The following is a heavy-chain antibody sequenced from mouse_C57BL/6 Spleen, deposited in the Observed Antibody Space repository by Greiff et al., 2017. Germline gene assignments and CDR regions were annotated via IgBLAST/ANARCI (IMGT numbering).Heavy chain of an antibody. CDR3: ARHGELGRSCDY. CDR1: GFTFSSYG. V-gene: IGHV5-6*01. CDR2: ISSGGSYT. Sequence: EVQLQESGGDLVKPGGSLKLSCAASGFTFSSYGMSWVRQTPDKRLEWVATISSGGSYTYYPDSVKGRFTTARDNAKNTLYLQMSSLKSEDTAMYYCARHGELGRSCDYWGQGTTRTVSS. J-gene: IGHJ2*01. D-gene: IGHD4-1*01.